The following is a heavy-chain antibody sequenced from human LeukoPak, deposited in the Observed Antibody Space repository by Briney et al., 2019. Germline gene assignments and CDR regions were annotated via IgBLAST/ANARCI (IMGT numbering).Heavy chain of an antibody. J-gene: IGHJ6*03. D-gene: IGHD3-10*01. V-gene: IGHV4-34*01. Sequence: SETLSLTCTVSGGSISSYYWSWIRQPPGKGLEWIGEINHSGSTNYNPSLKSRVTISVDTSKNQFSLKLSSVTAADTAVYYCAREPRITMVGRPRVYYMDVWGKGTTVTVSS. CDR1: GGSISSYY. CDR2: INHSGST. CDR3: AREPRITMVGRPRVYYMDV.